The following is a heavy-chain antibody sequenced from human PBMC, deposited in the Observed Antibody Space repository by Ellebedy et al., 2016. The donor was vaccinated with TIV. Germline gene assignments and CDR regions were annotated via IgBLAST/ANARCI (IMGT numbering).Heavy chain of an antibody. V-gene: IGHV1-69*04. J-gene: IGHJ4*02. CDR1: GGTFSSYA. CDR3: ARRSILLAHDY. D-gene: IGHD2/OR15-2a*01. CDR2: IIPILGIA. Sequence: SVKVSCXASGGTFSSYAISWVRQAPGQGLEWMGRIIPILGIANYAQKFQGRVTITADESTSTAYMELSSLRSEDTAVYYCARRSILLAHDYWGQGTLVTVSS.